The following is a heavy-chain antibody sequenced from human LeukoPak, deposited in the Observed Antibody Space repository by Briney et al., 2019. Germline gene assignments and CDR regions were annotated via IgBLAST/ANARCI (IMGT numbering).Heavy chain of an antibody. V-gene: IGHV4-59*01. Sequence: PSETLSLTCTVSGGSISSYYWSWIRQPPGKGLEWIGYIYYSGSTNYNPSLKSRVTISVDTSKNQFSLKLSSVTAADTAVYYCARVGSSGYYSDYWGQGTLVIVSS. J-gene: IGHJ4*02. CDR2: IYYSGST. CDR3: ARVGSSGYYSDY. CDR1: GGSISSYY. D-gene: IGHD3-22*01.